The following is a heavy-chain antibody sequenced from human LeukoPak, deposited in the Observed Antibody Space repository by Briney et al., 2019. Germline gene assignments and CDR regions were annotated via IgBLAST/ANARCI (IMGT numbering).Heavy chain of an antibody. J-gene: IGHJ4*02. D-gene: IGHD3-10*01. V-gene: IGHV3-48*04. Sequence: GGSLRLSCAASGFTFSTYWMSWVRQAPGKGLEWVSYISSSGSTIYYADSVRGRFTISRDNAKNSLYLQMNSLRAEDTAVYYCATLWFGGTYWGQGTLVTVSS. CDR1: GFTFSTYW. CDR3: ATLWFGGTY. CDR2: ISSSGSTI.